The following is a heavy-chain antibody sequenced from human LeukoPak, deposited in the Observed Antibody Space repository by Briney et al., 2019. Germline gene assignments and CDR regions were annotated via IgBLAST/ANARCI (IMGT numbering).Heavy chain of an antibody. D-gene: IGHD3-22*01. CDR3: AKDYYDIVGRFDY. CDR2: IWYDGSNK. Sequence: PGGSLRLSCAASGFTFSSYGMHWVRQAPGKGLEWVAVIWYDGSNKYYADSVKGRFTISRDNSKNTLYLQMNSLIAADTAVYYCAKDYYDIVGRFDYWGRGTPVTVSS. V-gene: IGHV3-33*06. CDR1: GFTFSSYG. J-gene: IGHJ4*02.